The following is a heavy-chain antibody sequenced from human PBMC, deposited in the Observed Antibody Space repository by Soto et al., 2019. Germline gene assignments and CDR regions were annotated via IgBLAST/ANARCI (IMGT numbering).Heavy chain of an antibody. CDR2: IIPIFGTA. J-gene: IGHJ4*02. CDR3: ARGYCSSTSCYTRLYYFDY. Sequence: ASVKVSCKASGGTFSSYAISWVRQAPGQGLEWMGGIIPIFGTANYAQKFQGRVTITADKSTSTAYMELSRLRSEDTAVYYCARGYCSSTSCYTRLYYFDYWGQGNMVTVYS. V-gene: IGHV1-69*06. CDR1: GGTFSSYA. D-gene: IGHD2-2*02.